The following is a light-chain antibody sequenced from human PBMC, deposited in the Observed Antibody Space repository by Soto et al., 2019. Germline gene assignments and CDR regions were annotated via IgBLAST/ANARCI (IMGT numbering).Light chain of an antibody. CDR3: QQSYSTPIT. CDR2: AAS. J-gene: IGKJ5*01. Sequence: DIPMTQSPSSLSASVGDRVTITCRASQSIASYLNWYQQKPGKAPKILIYAASSLQSGVPSRFSGSGSGTDFTLIISSLQPEDFGTYFCQQSYSTPITFGQGTRLEIK. CDR1: QSIASY. V-gene: IGKV1-39*01.